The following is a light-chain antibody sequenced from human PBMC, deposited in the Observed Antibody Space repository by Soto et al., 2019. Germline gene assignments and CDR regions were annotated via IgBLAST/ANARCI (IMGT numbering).Light chain of an antibody. Sequence: EVVLTQSPGTLSLPPGERATLSCRASQSVRSSYLAWYQQKPGQAPRLLIYGASSRATGIPDRFSGSGSETDFTLTISRLEPEDSAVYYCQQYRGSPPKLTFGGGTKVEIK. V-gene: IGKV3-20*01. CDR1: QSVRSSY. CDR2: GAS. J-gene: IGKJ4*01. CDR3: QQYRGSPPKLT.